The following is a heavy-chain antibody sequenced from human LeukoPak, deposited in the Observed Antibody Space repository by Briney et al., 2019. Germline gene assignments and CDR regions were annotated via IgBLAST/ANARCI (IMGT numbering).Heavy chain of an antibody. J-gene: IGHJ6*02. CDR2: IYPGDSDT. CDR3: ARRLYSYYYGMDV. D-gene: IGHD2-8*01. CDR1: GYSFTNYW. Sequence: GESLKISCKGSGYSFTNYWIGWVRQMPGKGPEWMGIIYPGDSDTRYNPSFQGQVTISADKSISTAYLQWSSLKASDTAMYYCARRLYSYYYGMDVWGQGTTVTVSS. V-gene: IGHV5-51*01.